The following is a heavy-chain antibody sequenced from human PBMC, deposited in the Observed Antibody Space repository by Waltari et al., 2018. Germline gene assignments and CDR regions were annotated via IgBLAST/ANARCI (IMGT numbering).Heavy chain of an antibody. Sequence: QVQLVESGGGVVQPGRSLSLSCAPSGFAFSRSLLHWVRQAPGKGLEWVSIISYDGSSKYYADSVQGRFTISRDASKKTLYLQMNSLRPDDTALYCCAGGEVVADVWTWGQGTLVTVSS. D-gene: IGHD2-15*01. CDR1: GFAFSRSL. V-gene: IGHV3-30*01. J-gene: IGHJ5*02. CDR2: ISYDGSSK. CDR3: AGGEVVADVWT.